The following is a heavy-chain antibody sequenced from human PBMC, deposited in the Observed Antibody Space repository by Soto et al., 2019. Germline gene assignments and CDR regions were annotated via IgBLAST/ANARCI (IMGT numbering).Heavy chain of an antibody. CDR1: GYSIISGYY. Sequence: PSETLSLTCAVSGYSIISGYYWGCLRQPPGKGLEWIGSIYHGGSTYYNPSLKSRVTISVDTSKNQFSLKLSSVTAADTAVYYCARDRASNWGFPYYYYYGMDVWGQGTTVTVS. CDR2: IYHGGST. D-gene: IGHD7-27*01. V-gene: IGHV4-38-2*02. CDR3: ARDRASNWGFPYYYYYGMDV. J-gene: IGHJ6*02.